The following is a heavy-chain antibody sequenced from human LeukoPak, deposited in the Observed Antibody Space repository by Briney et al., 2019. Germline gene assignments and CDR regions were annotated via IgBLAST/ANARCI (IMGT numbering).Heavy chain of an antibody. CDR2: INHSGST. J-gene: IGHJ4*02. V-gene: IGHV4-34*01. CDR1: GGSFSGYY. Sequence: SETLSLTCAVYGGSFSGYYWSWVRQPPGKGLEWIGEINHSGSTTYNPSLKSRVSISVDTSKNLFSLKLSSVTAADTAVYYCARGPYSSGCFGYWGQGTLVTVSS. CDR3: ARGPYSSGCFGY. D-gene: IGHD6-19*01.